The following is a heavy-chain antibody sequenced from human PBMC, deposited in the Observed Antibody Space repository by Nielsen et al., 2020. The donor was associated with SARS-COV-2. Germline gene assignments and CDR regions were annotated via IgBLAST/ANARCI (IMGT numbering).Heavy chain of an antibody. CDR2: INLNSGGT. J-gene: IGHJ3*02. CDR3: ARAPLDSSGYYDSYDAFDI. D-gene: IGHD3-22*01. Sequence: WVRQAPGQGLEWMGRINLNSGGTNYAQKFQGRVTMTRDTSISTAYMELSRLRSDDTAVYYCARAPLDSSGYYDSYDAFDIWGQGTMVTVSS. V-gene: IGHV1-2*06.